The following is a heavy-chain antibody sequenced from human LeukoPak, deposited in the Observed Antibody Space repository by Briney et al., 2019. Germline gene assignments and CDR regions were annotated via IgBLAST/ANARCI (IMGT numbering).Heavy chain of an antibody. Sequence: GGSLRLSCAASGFTFSSYSMNWVRQAPGKGLEWVSYISSSSSTIYYADSVKGRFTISRDNAKNSLYLQMNSLRAGDTAVYYCAKASAMIVVVSKHFDYWGQGTLVTVSS. V-gene: IGHV3-48*01. J-gene: IGHJ4*02. CDR1: GFTFSSYS. CDR2: ISSSSSTI. CDR3: AKASAMIVVVSKHFDY. D-gene: IGHD3-22*01.